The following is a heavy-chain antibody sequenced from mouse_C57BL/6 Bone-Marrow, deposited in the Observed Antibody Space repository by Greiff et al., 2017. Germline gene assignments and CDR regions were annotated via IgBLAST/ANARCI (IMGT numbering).Heavy chain of an antibody. Sequence: EVQLQQSGPGLVKPSQSLSLTCSVTGYSITSGYYWNWIRQFPGNKLEWMGYISYDGSHNYNPSLKNRISITRDTSKNQFFLKLNSVTTEDTATYYCAREDYYYGSSYGWGQGTTLTVSS. J-gene: IGHJ2*01. CDR3: AREDYYYGSSYG. V-gene: IGHV3-6*01. D-gene: IGHD1-1*01. CDR1: GYSITSGYY. CDR2: ISYDGSH.